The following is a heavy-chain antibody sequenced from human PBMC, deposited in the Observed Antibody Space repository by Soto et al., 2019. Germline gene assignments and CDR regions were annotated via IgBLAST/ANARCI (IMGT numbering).Heavy chain of an antibody. V-gene: IGHV4-34*01. CDR3: ARGRRHYDFWSGPRRYFDY. Sequence: SETLSLTCAVYGGSFSGYYWSWIRQPPGKWLEWIGEINHSGSTNYNPSLKSRVTISVDTSKNQFSLKLSSVTAADTAVYYCARGRRHYDFWSGPRRYFDYWGQGXLVTVYS. CDR1: GGSFSGYY. CDR2: INHSGST. J-gene: IGHJ4*02. D-gene: IGHD3-3*01.